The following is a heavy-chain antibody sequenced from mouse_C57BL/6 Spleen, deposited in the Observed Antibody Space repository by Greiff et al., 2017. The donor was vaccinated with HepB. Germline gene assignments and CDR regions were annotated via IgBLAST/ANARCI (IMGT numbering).Heavy chain of an antibody. J-gene: IGHJ4*01. Sequence: QVQLQQSGAELVKPGASVKLSCKASGYTFTSYWMHWVKQRPGRGLEWIGRIDPNSGGTKYNEKFKSKATLTVDKPSSTAYMQLSSLTSEDSAVYYCARGNLRIIDYAMDYWGQGTSVTVSS. CDR3: ARGNLRIIDYAMDY. CDR2: IDPNSGGT. D-gene: IGHD1-1*01. V-gene: IGHV1-72*01. CDR1: GYTFTSYW.